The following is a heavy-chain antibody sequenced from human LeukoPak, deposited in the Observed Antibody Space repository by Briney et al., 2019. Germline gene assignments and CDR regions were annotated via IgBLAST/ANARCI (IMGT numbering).Heavy chain of an antibody. J-gene: IGHJ5*02. CDR3: TIFTANDCFDP. V-gene: IGHV3-73*01. D-gene: IGHD4/OR15-4a*01. Sequence: GGSLKLSCAASGFTFSGSAIHWVRQASGKGLEWVGRIRSKANSYATVYAASVKGRFTISRDDSKNTAYLQMNSLKTEDTAVYYCTIFTANDCFDPWGQGTLVTVSP. CDR2: IRSKANSYAT. CDR1: GFTFSGSA.